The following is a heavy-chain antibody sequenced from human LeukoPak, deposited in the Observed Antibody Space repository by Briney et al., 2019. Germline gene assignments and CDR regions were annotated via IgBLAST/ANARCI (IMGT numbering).Heavy chain of an antibody. D-gene: IGHD3-10*01. CDR1: GFTFSNYG. J-gene: IGHJ6*02. CDR3: ARALFAGAFYGMDV. CDR2: IWSDGSNK. Sequence: GGSLRLSFAASGFTFSNYGIHWVRQAPGKGLEGVAIIWSDGSNKYYAGSVKGRFTISRDNSKNTLYLQMNSLRAEDTAVYYCARALFAGAFYGMDVWGQGTTVTVSS. V-gene: IGHV3-33*01.